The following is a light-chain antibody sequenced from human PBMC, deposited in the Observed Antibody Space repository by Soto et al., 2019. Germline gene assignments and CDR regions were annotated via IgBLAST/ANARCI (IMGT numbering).Light chain of an antibody. CDR2: LGS. CDR3: MQARQTLMYT. V-gene: IGKV2-28*01. J-gene: IGKJ2*01. CDR1: QNLLHSNGYNY. Sequence: DIVMTQSPLSLPVTPGEPASISCRSSQNLLHSNGYNYVDWYLQKPGQSPQLLIYLGSTRASGVPDRFSRSGSGTDFTLRISRVEAEDVGVYYCMQARQTLMYTFGQGTKLEIK.